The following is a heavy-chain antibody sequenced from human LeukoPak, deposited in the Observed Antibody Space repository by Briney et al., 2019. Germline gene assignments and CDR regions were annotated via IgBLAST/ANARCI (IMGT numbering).Heavy chain of an antibody. CDR1: GYTLTGYY. Sequence: AASVKVSCKASGYTLTGYYLHWVRQAPGQGLEWMGWINPNTGATHSAQKFQGRITMTRDTSISTAYMDLSRLRSDDTAVYYCARGRVGSGWPRPYYFEVWGQGTLVTVSP. D-gene: IGHD6-19*01. V-gene: IGHV1-2*02. CDR3: ARGRVGSGWPRPYYFEV. CDR2: INPNTGAT. J-gene: IGHJ4*02.